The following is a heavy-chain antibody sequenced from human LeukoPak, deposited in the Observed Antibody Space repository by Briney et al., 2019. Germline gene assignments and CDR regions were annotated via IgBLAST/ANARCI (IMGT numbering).Heavy chain of an antibody. V-gene: IGHV1-46*01. CDR2: ISPSGGST. J-gene: IGHJ3*02. CDR1: GYTFTSNY. Sequence: ASVKVSRKASGYTFTSNYMHWVRQAPGQGPEWMGVISPSGGSTTYAQKFQGRVTLTRDRSTSTDYLELSSLRSDDTAMYFCTRVGGCSPSSTGGNAFDIWGQGTMVTVSS. CDR3: TRVGGCSPSSTGGNAFDI. D-gene: IGHD2-8*01.